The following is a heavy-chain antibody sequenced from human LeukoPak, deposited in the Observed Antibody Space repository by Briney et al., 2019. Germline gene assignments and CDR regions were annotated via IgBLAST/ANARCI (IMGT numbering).Heavy chain of an antibody. V-gene: IGHV4-34*01. J-gene: IGHJ3*02. D-gene: IGHD3-9*01. Sequence: SETLSLTCAVYGGSFSGYYWSWIRQPPGKGLEWIGEIKHSGSTNYNPSLKSRVTISVDTSKNQFSLKLSSVTAADTAVYYCARLTGYRIESAFDIWGQGTMVTVSS. CDR2: IKHSGST. CDR3: ARLTGYRIESAFDI. CDR1: GGSFSGYY.